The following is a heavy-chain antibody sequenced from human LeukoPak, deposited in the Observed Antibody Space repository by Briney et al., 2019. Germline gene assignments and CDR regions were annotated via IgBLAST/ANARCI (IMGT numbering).Heavy chain of an antibody. D-gene: IGHD3-22*01. V-gene: IGHV4-31*03. Sequence: PSETLSLTCTVSGVSISSGGYYWSWIRQHPGKGLEWIGYIYYSGSTYYNPSLKSRVTISVDTSKNQFSLKLSSVTAADTAVYYCARGWRSDYYDSSGYPKDNDAFDIWGQGTMVTVSS. J-gene: IGHJ3*02. CDR3: ARGWRSDYYDSSGYPKDNDAFDI. CDR1: GVSISSGGYY. CDR2: IYYSGST.